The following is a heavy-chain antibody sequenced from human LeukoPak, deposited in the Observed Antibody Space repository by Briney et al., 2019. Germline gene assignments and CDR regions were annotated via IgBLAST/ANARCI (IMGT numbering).Heavy chain of an antibody. Sequence: PSETLSLTCAVYGGSFSGYYWSWIRQPPGKGLEWIGEINHSGSTNYNPSLKSRVTISVDTSKNQFSLKLGSVTAADTAVYYCARDGVSGLLWFGDPYYYGMDVWGQGTTVTVSS. D-gene: IGHD3-10*01. V-gene: IGHV4-34*01. CDR1: GGSFSGYY. CDR2: INHSGST. CDR3: ARDGVSGLLWFGDPYYYGMDV. J-gene: IGHJ6*02.